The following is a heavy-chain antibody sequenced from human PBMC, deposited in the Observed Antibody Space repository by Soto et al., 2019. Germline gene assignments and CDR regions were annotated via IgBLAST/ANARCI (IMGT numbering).Heavy chain of an antibody. D-gene: IGHD3-3*02. Sequence: PGGSLRLSCAPSGFTFTDYYMTWIRQAPGKGLEWLSYISTSGSTLFYADSVKGRFTISRDNAKNSLYLQMNSLRPEDTAVCSCAACKFRRIWSDSWGQGTLVTVSS. V-gene: IGHV3-11*01. CDR1: GFTFTDYY. CDR3: AACKFRRIWSDS. CDR2: ISTSGSTL. J-gene: IGHJ4*02.